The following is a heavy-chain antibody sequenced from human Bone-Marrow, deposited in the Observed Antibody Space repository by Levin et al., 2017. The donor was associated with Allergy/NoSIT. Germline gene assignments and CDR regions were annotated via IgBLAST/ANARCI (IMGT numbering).Heavy chain of an antibody. Sequence: ASVKVSCAASGFSFGNYAMNWVRQAPGKGLEWVSFINGGGSTTYYADSVRGRFAVSRDNSDSTLYLQMDGLRAEDTAVYYCAKDLKYYDYVWGSYHAFDMWGQGTMVTVSS. CDR1: GFSFGNYA. CDR2: INGGGSTT. V-gene: IGHV3-23*01. CDR3: AKDLKYYDYVWGSYHAFDM. D-gene: IGHD3-16*02. J-gene: IGHJ3*02.